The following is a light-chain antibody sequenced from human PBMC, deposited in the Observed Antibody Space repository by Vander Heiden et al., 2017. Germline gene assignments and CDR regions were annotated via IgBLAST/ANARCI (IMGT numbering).Light chain of an antibody. CDR2: DAA. J-gene: IGKJ5*01. Sequence: IQMTQPPSTLPASVGDRVTITCRASQSISGWLAWYQQKPGKAPNLLIYDAASLESGVPSRFSGSGSGTEFTLTISSLQPDDFATYYCQQYNSYSLTFGQGTRLEIK. CDR3: QQYNSYSLT. V-gene: IGKV1-5*01. CDR1: QSISGW.